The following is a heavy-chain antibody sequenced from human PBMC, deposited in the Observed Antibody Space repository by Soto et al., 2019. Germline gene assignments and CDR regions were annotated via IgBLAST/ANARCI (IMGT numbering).Heavy chain of an antibody. V-gene: IGHV6-1*01. CDR3: AGTTSLQWYYMDV. CDR1: GDSVSSNSAA. CDR2: TYYRSRWYN. J-gene: IGHJ6*03. Sequence: PSQTLSLTCAISGDSVSSNSAAWNWIRQSPSGGLEWLGRTYYRSRWYNDYAVSVKSRITVNPDTSKNQFSLHLNSVTPEDTAVHYCAGTTSLQWYYMDVWDKGTTVTVSS. D-gene: IGHD1-7*01.